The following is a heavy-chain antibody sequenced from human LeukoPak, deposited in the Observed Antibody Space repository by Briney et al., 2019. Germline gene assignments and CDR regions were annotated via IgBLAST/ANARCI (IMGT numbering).Heavy chain of an antibody. Sequence: ASVKVSCKASGYTFTGYYMHWVRQAPGQGLEWMGWINPNSGGTNYAQKFQGRVTMTRDTSISTAYMELSRLRSDDTAVYYCARDLVGATPIYYYYYYMDVWGKGTTVTVSS. CDR1: GYTFTGYY. D-gene: IGHD1-26*01. J-gene: IGHJ6*03. CDR3: ARDLVGATPIYYYYYYMDV. CDR2: INPNSGGT. V-gene: IGHV1-2*02.